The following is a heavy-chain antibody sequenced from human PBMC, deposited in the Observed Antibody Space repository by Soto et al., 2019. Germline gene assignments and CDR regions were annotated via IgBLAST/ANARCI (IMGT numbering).Heavy chain of an antibody. CDR1: GFSLSTSGVG. J-gene: IGHJ6*02. D-gene: IGHD3-22*01. Sequence: QITLKESGPTLVKPTQTLTLTCTFSGFSLSTSGVGVAWIRQPRGKALEWLALIYWDDDKRYSPSLKSRLTIXKXXSKNQVVLTMTNMDPVDTGTYYCAHDSSGLYGMDVWGQGTTVTVSS. CDR2: IYWDDDK. V-gene: IGHV2-5*02. CDR3: AHDSSGLYGMDV.